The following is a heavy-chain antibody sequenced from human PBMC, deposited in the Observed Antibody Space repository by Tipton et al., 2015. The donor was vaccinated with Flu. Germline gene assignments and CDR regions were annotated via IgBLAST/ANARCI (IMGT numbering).Heavy chain of an antibody. CDR3: ARWGSYQPKGAFDI. Sequence: QVQLVQSGAEVKKPGSSVKVSCKASGGTFSSYAISWVRQAPGQGLEWMGGIIPIFGTANYAQKFQGRVTITADESTSTAYMELSSLRSDDTAVYYCARWGSYQPKGAFDIWGQGTMVTVSS. D-gene: IGHD1-26*01. V-gene: IGHV1-69*01. CDR2: IIPIFGTA. CDR1: GGTFSSYA. J-gene: IGHJ3*02.